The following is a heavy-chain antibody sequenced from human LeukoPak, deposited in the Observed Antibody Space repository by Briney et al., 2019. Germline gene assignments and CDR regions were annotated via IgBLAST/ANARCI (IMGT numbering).Heavy chain of an antibody. V-gene: IGHV4-38-2*02. D-gene: IGHD3-3*01. CDR3: ARGGRITLFGVVIIRAFDI. CDR1: GYSIISDYF. J-gene: IGHJ3*02. CDR2: IHHSGST. Sequence: PSETLSLTCIVSGYSIISDYFWGWVRQPPGKGPEWIGSIHHSGSTNYNPSLKSRVTISVDTSKNQFSLKLSSVTAADTAVYYCARGGRITLFGVVIIRAFDIWGQGTMVTVSS.